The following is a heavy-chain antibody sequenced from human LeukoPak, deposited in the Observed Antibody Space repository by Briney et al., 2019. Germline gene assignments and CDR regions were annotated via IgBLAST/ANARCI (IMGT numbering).Heavy chain of an antibody. D-gene: IGHD1-1*01. Sequence: GASVKVSCKASGYTFTSYAMDWVRRAPGEGLEWMGWINTDTGNPTYAQGFTGRFVFSLDTSVTTAYLQIDNLKAEDTAVYYCARWNDRYLGYFQHWGQGTLVTVSS. J-gene: IGHJ1*01. CDR2: INTDTGNP. V-gene: IGHV7-4-1*01. CDR1: GYTFTSYA. CDR3: ARWNDRYLGYFQH.